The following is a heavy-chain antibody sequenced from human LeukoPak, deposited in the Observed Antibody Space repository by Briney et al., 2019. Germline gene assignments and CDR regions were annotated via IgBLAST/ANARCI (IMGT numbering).Heavy chain of an antibody. CDR2: INWNGGST. Sequence: PGGSLRLSCAASGFTFDDHGMSWVRQTPGKGLEWVSGINWNGGSTAHADSVKGRFTISRDNAKNSLYLQMNSLRAEDTALYHCARGAYYDSSASPLEYWGQGTLVTVSS. D-gene: IGHD3-22*01. CDR1: GFTFDDHG. CDR3: ARGAYYDSSASPLEY. V-gene: IGHV3-20*01. J-gene: IGHJ4*02.